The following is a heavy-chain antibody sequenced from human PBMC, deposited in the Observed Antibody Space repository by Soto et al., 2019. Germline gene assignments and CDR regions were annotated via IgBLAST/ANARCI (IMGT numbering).Heavy chain of an antibody. CDR2: LYNVARS. J-gene: IGHJ3*01. CDR1: VLTINGKKY. D-gene: IGHD3-10*01. Sequence: PWGSLRLSCAAFVLTINGKKYLAWARQAPGNRLEWVSTLYNVARSFYADCVKARFTTSSDSSKTTVYLQMNALRPDDPPVSYSATWHERGHAYDVWGQWTAVT. V-gene: IGHV3-53*01. CDR3: ATWHERGHAYDV.